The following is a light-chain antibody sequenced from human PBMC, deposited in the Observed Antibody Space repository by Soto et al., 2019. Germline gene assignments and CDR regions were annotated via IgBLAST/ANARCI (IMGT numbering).Light chain of an antibody. CDR2: KAS. J-gene: IGKJ1*01. Sequence: DIQMTQSPSSLSASVGDRLTMTCRASQSISSWLAWYQQKPGKAPNLLIYKASSLQIGVPSRFSGSGSGTEFTLTISSLQPDDFATYYCQQYNSYWTFGQGTKVDIK. V-gene: IGKV1-5*03. CDR3: QQYNSYWT. CDR1: QSISSW.